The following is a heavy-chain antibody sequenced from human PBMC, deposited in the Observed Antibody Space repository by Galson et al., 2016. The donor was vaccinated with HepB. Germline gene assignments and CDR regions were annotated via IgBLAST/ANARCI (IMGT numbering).Heavy chain of an antibody. Sequence: SLRLSCAASGFAFSTYTIIWVRQAPGKGLEWVSSISSISAYIYYADSVKGRLTVSRDNAKNSVYLHMNSLRAEDTAIYYCTRVHRGYYFPYFDYWGQGTLVTVSS. CDR2: ISSISAYI. J-gene: IGHJ4*02. CDR3: TRVHRGYYFPYFDY. D-gene: IGHD3-22*01. V-gene: IGHV3-21*01. CDR1: GFAFSTYT.